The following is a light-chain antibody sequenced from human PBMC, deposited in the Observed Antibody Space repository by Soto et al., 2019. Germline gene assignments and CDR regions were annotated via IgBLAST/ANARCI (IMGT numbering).Light chain of an antibody. CDR1: QSVSSL. J-gene: IGKJ4*01. CDR3: QRYNDWPLT. V-gene: IGKV3-15*01. Sequence: TVLTQSPATLSVSPGERVTLSCRASQSVSSLLAWYQQKPGQAPRLLIYSTSTRATGIPARFSGSGSGTEFTLTISSLQSEDFAIYYCQRYNDWPLTFGGGTKVDIK. CDR2: STS.